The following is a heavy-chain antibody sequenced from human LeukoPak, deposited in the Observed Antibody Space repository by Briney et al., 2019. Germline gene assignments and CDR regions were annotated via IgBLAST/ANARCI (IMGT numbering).Heavy chain of an antibody. CDR2: IYYSGST. D-gene: IGHD3-3*01. CDR1: GGSISSSSYY. J-gene: IGHJ4*02. CDR3: ARHPPSPWGRFLEWFPFDY. Sequence: SETLSLTCTVSGGSISSSSYYWGWIRQPPGNGLEWIGSIYYSGSTYYNPSLKSRVTISVDTSKNQFSLKLSSVTAADTAVYYCARHPPSPWGRFLEWFPFDYWGQGTLVTVSS. V-gene: IGHV4-39*01.